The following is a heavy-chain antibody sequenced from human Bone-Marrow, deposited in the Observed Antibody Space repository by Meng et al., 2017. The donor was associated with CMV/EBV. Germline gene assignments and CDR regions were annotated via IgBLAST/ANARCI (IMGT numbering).Heavy chain of an antibody. CDR1: GYTFTGYY. CDR2: INPNSGGT. J-gene: IGHJ5*02. V-gene: IGHV1-2*02. Sequence: ASVKVSCKASGYTFTGYYMHWVRQAPGQGLEWMGWINPNSGGTNYAQKFQGRVTMTRDTSISTAYMELSRLRSDDTAGYYCARGNGVRGNWFDPWGQGTLVTVSS. D-gene: IGHD2-8*01. CDR3: ARGNGVRGNWFDP.